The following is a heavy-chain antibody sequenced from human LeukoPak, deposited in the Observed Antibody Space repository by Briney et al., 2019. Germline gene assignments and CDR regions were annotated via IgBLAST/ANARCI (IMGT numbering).Heavy chain of an antibody. CDR2: INPKNGGT. CDR1: GYTFTGYY. D-gene: IGHD5-12*01. CDR3: ARDVLYSGSHRFDP. Sequence: GASVKVSCKASGYTFTGYYIHWVRRAPGQGLEWMGWINPKNGGTIYAPKFQGRVTMARDTSISTVFMELSSLRDDDTAMYYCARDVLYSGSHRFDPWGQGIPVTVSS. V-gene: IGHV1-2*02. J-gene: IGHJ5*02.